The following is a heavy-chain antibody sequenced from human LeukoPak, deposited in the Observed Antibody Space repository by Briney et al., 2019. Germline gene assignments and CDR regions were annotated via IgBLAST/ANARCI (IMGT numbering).Heavy chain of an antibody. J-gene: IGHJ2*01. CDR2: INPNSGGT. CDR1: VYTFTGYY. D-gene: IGHD4-17*01. CDR3: ARDESTVTTVYWYFDL. V-gene: IGHV1-2*02. Sequence: ASVKVSCKASVYTFTGYYMHWGRQAPGHGLEWMGWINPNSGGTNYAQKFQGRVTMTRDTSISTAYMELSRLRSDDTAVYYCARDESTVTTVYWYFDLWGRGTLVTVSS.